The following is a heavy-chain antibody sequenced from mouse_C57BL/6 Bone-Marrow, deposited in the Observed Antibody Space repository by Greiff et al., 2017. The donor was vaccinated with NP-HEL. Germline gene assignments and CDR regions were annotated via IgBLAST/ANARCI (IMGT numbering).Heavy chain of an antibody. V-gene: IGHV1-55*01. CDR1: GYTFTSYW. J-gene: IGHJ3*01. Sequence: QVHVKQPGAELVKPGASVKMSCKASGYTFTSYWITWVKQRPGQGLEWIGDIYPGSGSTNYNEKFKSKATLTVDTSSSTAYMQLSSLTSEDSAVYYCGRQWLGVLFAYWGQGTLVTVSA. CDR2: IYPGSGST. CDR3: GRQWLGVLFAY. D-gene: IGHD2-2*01.